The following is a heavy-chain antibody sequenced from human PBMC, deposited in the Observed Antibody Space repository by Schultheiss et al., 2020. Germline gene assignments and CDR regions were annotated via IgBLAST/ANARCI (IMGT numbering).Heavy chain of an antibody. V-gene: IGHV4-59*12. CDR3: ARVRWGLSGMDV. CDR1: GGSINSFY. J-gene: IGHJ6*02. D-gene: IGHD7-27*01. CDR2: IYYSGST. Sequence: SETLSLTCTVSGGSINSFYWSWFRQPPGRGLEWIGYIYYSGSTNYNPSLKSRVTISVDTSKIQFSLQLNSVTPEDTAVYYCARVRWGLSGMDVWGQGTTVTVSS.